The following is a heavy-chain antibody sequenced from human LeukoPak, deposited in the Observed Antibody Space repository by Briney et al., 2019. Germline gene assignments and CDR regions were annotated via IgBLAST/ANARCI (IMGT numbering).Heavy chain of an antibody. Sequence: SETLSLTCTVSGDSISNYYWNWIRQPPGKGLEWIGYIYYSGSTNYNPSLKSRVTISVNRSKNQFSLKLSSVTAADTAVYYCAREGDWNLLNYWGQGTLVTVSS. D-gene: IGHD1-7*01. J-gene: IGHJ4*02. V-gene: IGHV4-59*01. CDR3: AREGDWNLLNY. CDR2: IYYSGST. CDR1: GDSISNYY.